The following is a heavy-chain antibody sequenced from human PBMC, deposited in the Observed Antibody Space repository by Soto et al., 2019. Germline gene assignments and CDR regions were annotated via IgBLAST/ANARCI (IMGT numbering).Heavy chain of an antibody. CDR1: GFTVSSNY. Sequence: GGSLRLSCAASGFTVSSNYMSWVRQAPGKGLEWVSVIYSGGSTYYADSVKGRFTISRDNSKNTLYLQMNSLRAEDTAVYDCARGALGRPEDYWGQGTLVTVSS. D-gene: IGHD6-6*01. CDR3: ARGALGRPEDY. J-gene: IGHJ4*02. CDR2: IYSGGST. V-gene: IGHV3-53*01.